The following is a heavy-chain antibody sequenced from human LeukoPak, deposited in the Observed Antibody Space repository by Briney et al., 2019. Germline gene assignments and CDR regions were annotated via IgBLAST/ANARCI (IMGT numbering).Heavy chain of an antibody. D-gene: IGHD1-26*01. CDR3: ALAGATTDY. Sequence: SETLSLTCTVSGGSISSFSYYWGWIRQPPGKGLEWIGSIYSSGNTYHNPSLKSRVTISVDTSKNQFSLKLSSVTAADTAVYYCALAGATTDYWGQGTLVTVSS. CDR2: IYSSGNT. CDR1: GGSISSFSYY. V-gene: IGHV4-39*01. J-gene: IGHJ4*02.